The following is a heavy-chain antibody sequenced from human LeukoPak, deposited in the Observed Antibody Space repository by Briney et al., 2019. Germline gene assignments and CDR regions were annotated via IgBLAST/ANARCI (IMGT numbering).Heavy chain of an antibody. J-gene: IGHJ4*02. CDR1: GFTFSDYY. CDR2: IWYDGSNK. V-gene: IGHV3-33*08. D-gene: IGHD6-19*01. Sequence: GGSLRLSCAASGFTFSDYYMSWVRQAPGKGLEWVAVIWYDGSNKYYADSVKGRFTISRDNSKNTLYLQMKNLRAEDTAVYYCATVRGSDWYMDYWGQGTLVTVSS. CDR3: ATVRGSDWYMDY.